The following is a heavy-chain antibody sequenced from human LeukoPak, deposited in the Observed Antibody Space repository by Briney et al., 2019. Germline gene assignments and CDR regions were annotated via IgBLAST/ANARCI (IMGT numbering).Heavy chain of an antibody. V-gene: IGHV4-30-4*08. J-gene: IGHJ3*02. D-gene: IGHD4-11*01. CDR2: IYHSGST. CDR1: GGSSSSGDYY. CDR3: ASYSSSKAFDI. Sequence: SETLSLTCTVSGGSSSSGDYYWSWIRQPPGKGLEWIGSIYHSGSTYYNPSLKSRVTISVDTSKNQFSLKLSSVTAADTAVYYCASYSSSKAFDIWGQGTMVTVSS.